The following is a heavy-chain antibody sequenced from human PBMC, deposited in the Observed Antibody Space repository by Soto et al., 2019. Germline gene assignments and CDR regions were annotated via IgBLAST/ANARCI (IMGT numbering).Heavy chain of an antibody. CDR1: GFIFSNAW. J-gene: IGHJ4*02. D-gene: IGHD1-26*01. CDR3: TTGSRTTIVKTRRSFDY. V-gene: IGHV3-15*01. Sequence: GGSLRLSCAASGFIFSNAWMSWVRQASGKGLEWIGHIRSKTDGGTTDYAAPVKGRFTISRDDSKNTLFLQMNSLETDDTAVYYCTTGSRTTIVKTRRSFDYWGQGTLVTVSS. CDR2: IRSKTDGGTT.